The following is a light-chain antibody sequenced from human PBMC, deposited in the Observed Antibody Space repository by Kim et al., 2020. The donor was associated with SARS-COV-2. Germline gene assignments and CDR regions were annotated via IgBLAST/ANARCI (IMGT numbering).Light chain of an antibody. Sequence: QSVLTQPPSVSAAPGHKVTISCSGSRSNIGNNPVSWYQQFPGTAPRLITYDNDKRPSGIPDRFSSTKSGTSATLGITGLRTGGVADHYCAKWDSSLRVGVFGGGTQLTVL. CDR1: RSNIGNNP. CDR3: AKWDSSLRVGV. CDR2: DND. V-gene: IGLV1-51*01. J-gene: IGLJ3*02.